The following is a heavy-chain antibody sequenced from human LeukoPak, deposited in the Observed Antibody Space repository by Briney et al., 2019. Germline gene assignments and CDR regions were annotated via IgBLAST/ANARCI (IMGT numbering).Heavy chain of an antibody. CDR2: IRSSSSYI. J-gene: IGHJ6*03. CDR1: GFTFSSYT. CDR3: ARVWVTNAYYYYYMDV. Sequence: GGSLRLSCAASGFTFSSYTMNWVRQAPGKGLEWVSSIRSSSSYIYYADSVKGRFTISRDNAKNSLYLQMNSLRAEDTAVYYCARVWVTNAYYYYYMDVWGKGTTVTVSS. D-gene: IGHD3-16*01. V-gene: IGHV3-21*01.